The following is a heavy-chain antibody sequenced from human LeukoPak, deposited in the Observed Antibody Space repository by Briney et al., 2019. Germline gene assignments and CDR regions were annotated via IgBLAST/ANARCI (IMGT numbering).Heavy chain of an antibody. J-gene: IGHJ3*02. D-gene: IGHD3-3*01. CDR3: AKTGITIFEWDAFDI. Sequence: GGSLRLSCVASGFTFSNYGMHWVRQAPGKGLEWVAFIWYDGSNKDYADSVKGRFTISRDNSKNTLYLQMNSLRAEDTAVYYCAKTGITIFEWDAFDIWGQGTMVTVSS. CDR2: IWYDGSNK. V-gene: IGHV3-30*02. CDR1: GFTFSNYG.